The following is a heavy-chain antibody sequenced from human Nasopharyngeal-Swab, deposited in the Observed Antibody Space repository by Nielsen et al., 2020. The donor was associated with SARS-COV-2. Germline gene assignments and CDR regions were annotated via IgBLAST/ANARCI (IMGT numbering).Heavy chain of an antibody. D-gene: IGHD6-13*01. CDR3: ARGLYSSSRYAAFYDY. Sequence: SETLSLTCAVYGGSFSGYYWSWIRQPPGKGLEWIGEINHSGSTNYNPSLKSRVTISVDTSKNQFSLKLSSVTAADTTVYYCARGLYSSSRYAAFYDYWGQGTLVTFSS. CDR1: GGSFSGYY. J-gene: IGHJ4*02. CDR2: INHSGST. V-gene: IGHV4-34*01.